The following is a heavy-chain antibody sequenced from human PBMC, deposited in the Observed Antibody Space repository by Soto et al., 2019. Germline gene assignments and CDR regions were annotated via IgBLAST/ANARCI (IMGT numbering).Heavy chain of an antibody. CDR3: DRTLLTRYFEN. D-gene: IGHD3-9*01. V-gene: IGHV3-7*03. Sequence: GGSLRLSCEASKFTFSNCWMSLVRLAPRQGLEGVAVIGEGGLETQYADSVTGRLTLSRNNAKNTVLLEMRSLRAEETAMYNFDRTLLTRYFENWGQGTPVTVCS. CDR1: KFTFSNCW. CDR2: IGEGGLET. J-gene: IGHJ4*02.